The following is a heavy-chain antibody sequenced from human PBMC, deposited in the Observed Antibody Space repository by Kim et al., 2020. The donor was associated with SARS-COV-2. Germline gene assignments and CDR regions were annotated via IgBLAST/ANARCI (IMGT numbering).Heavy chain of an antibody. D-gene: IGHD5-12*01. J-gene: IGHJ6*02. CDR1: GFTFSSYE. V-gene: IGHV3-48*03. CDR2: ISSSGSTI. Sequence: GGSLRLSCAASGFTFSSYEMNWVRQAPGKGLEWVSYISSSGSTIYYADSVKGRFTISRDNAKNSLYLQMNSLRAEDTAVYYCARDGDSGYDVGISGMDVWGQGTTVTVSS. CDR3: ARDGDSGYDVGISGMDV.